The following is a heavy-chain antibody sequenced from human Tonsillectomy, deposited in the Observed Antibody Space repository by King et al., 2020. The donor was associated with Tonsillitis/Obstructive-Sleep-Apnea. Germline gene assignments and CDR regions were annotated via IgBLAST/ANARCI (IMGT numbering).Heavy chain of an antibody. V-gene: IGHV7-4-1*02. D-gene: IGHD6-13*01. J-gene: IGHJ6*03. Sequence: QLVQSGSELKKPGASVKVSCEASGYTFTSYAMNWVRQAPGQGLEWMGWINTNTENPTYAQGFRGRFVFSLDTSVSTAYLQINNLKTEDTAVYYCARVGNPVELVSASKYYYYYLDVWGNGTTVTVSS. CDR1: GYTFTSYA. CDR3: ARVGNPVELVSASKYYYYYLDV. CDR2: INTNTENP.